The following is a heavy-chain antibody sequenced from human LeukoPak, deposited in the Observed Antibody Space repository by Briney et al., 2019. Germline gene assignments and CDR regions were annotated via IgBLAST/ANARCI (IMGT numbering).Heavy chain of an antibody. CDR1: GGTFSSYA. D-gene: IGHD2/OR15-2a*01. J-gene: IGHJ5*02. Sequence: GASVKVSCKASGGTFSSYAISWVRQAPGQRLEWMGGIIPIFGTANYAQKFQGRVTITADESTSTAYMELSSLRSEDTAVYYCAKDPSNSIGRMTWFDPWGQGTLVTVSS. V-gene: IGHV1-69*13. CDR2: IIPIFGTA. CDR3: AKDPSNSIGRMTWFDP.